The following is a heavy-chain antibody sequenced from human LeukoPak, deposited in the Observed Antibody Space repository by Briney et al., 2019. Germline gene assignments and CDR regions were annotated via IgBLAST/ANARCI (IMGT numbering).Heavy chain of an antibody. J-gene: IGHJ4*02. CDR2: ISYDGSNK. D-gene: IGHD5-12*01. V-gene: IGHV3-30*18. Sequence: GRSLRLSCAASGFTFSSYGMHWVRQAPGKGLEWVAVISYDGSNKYYADSVKGRFTISRDNSKNTLYLQMNSLRAEDTAVYYCAKDYIYSGYDDYGAENFGYWGQGTLVTVSS. CDR1: GFTFSSYG. CDR3: AKDYIYSGYDDYGAENFGY.